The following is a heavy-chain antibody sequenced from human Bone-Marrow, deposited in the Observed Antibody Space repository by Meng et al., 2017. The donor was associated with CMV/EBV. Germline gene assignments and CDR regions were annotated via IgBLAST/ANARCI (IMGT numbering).Heavy chain of an antibody. V-gene: IGHV5-51*01. CDR2: IYPGVSDT. D-gene: IGHD1-26*01. CDR1: GYSFTNYW. Sequence: GESLKISCKGSGYSFTNYWIAWVRQMPGKGLEWMGIIYPGVSDTRYSPSFQGQVTISADKSVSTAYLQWSSLKASDTAMYYCARPGGYYGDFFDYWGQGTLVTVSS. CDR3: ARPGGYYGDFFDY. J-gene: IGHJ4*02.